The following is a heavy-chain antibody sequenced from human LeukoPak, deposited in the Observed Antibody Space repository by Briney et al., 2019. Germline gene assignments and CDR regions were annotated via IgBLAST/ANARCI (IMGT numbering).Heavy chain of an antibody. Sequence: SETLSLTCSVSGGSISSTSSYWGWIRQPPGKGLEWIASIYYSGSTYYNPSLKSRVSISVDTSESKFSLNLTSVTAADTAVYYCARRGAEGTSWYRGTPSCFDHWGQGTLVTVSS. CDR3: ARRGAEGTSWYRGTPSCFDH. CDR2: IYYSGST. D-gene: IGHD6-13*01. J-gene: IGHJ4*02. CDR1: GGSISSTSSY. V-gene: IGHV4-39*01.